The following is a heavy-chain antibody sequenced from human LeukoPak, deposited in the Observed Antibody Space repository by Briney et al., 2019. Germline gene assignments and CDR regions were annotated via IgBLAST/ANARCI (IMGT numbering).Heavy chain of an antibody. CDR2: ISWNSGSI. CDR3: ASGFWGYCSRTSCPLDY. J-gene: IGHJ4*02. D-gene: IGHD2-2*01. V-gene: IGHV3-9*01. CDR1: GFTFDDYA. Sequence: GGSLRLSCAASGFTFDDYAMHWVRQAPGKGLEWVSGISWNSGSIGYADSVKGRFTISRDNAKNSLYLQMNSLRAEDTAVYYCASGFWGYCSRTSCPLDYWGQGTLVTVSS.